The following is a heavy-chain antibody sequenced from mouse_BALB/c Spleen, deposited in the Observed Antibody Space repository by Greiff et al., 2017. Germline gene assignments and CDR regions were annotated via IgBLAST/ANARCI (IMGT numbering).Heavy chain of an antibody. J-gene: IGHJ2*01. CDR2: ISYSGST. CDR1: GYSITSDYA. Sequence: EVQRVESGPGLVKPSQSLSLTCTVTGYSITSDYAWNWIRQFPGNKLEWMGYISYSGSTSYNPSLKSRISITRDTSKNQFFLQLNSVTTEDTATYYCARQPSYYYGSSYFDYWGQGTTLTVSS. V-gene: IGHV3-2*02. D-gene: IGHD1-1*01. CDR3: ARQPSYYYGSSYFDY.